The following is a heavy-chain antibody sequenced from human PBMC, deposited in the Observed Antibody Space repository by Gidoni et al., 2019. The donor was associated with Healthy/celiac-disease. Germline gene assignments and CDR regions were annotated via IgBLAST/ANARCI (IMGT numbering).Heavy chain of an antibody. CDR2: ISYDGSNK. Sequence: QVQLVESGGGVVQPGRSLRLSCAASGFTFSRYGMHWVRQAPGKGLEWVAVISYDGSNKYYADSVKGRFTISRDNSKNTLYLQMNSLRAEDTAVYYCAKDLFLHSSHYYYGMDVWGQGTTVTVSS. CDR1: GFTFSRYG. CDR3: AKDLFLHSSHYYYGMDV. D-gene: IGHD6-19*01. J-gene: IGHJ6*02. V-gene: IGHV3-30*18.